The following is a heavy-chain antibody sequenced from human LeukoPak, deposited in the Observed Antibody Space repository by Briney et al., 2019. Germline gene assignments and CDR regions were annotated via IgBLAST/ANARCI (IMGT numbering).Heavy chain of an antibody. Sequence: GGSLRLSCAASRFTFSTYTMNWVRQPPGKGLEWVSNIGTSSSTIYYADSVKGRFTISRDNAKNSLYLQMNSLRADDTAVYYCARFAAGGSYYYYMDVWGKGTTVTVSS. CDR3: ARFAAGGSYYYYMDV. CDR2: IGTSSSTI. D-gene: IGHD6-25*01. J-gene: IGHJ6*03. V-gene: IGHV3-48*01. CDR1: RFTFSTYT.